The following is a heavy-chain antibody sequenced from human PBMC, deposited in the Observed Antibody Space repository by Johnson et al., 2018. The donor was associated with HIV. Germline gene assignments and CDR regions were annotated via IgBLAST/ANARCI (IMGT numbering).Heavy chain of an antibody. CDR3: AKDRYIKGASTGFDI. D-gene: IGHD1-26*01. CDR2: ISYDGSNK. J-gene: IGHJ3*02. V-gene: IGHV3-30-3*01. CDR1: GFTFSSYA. Sequence: QVQLVESGGGVVQPGRSLRLSCAASGFTFSSYAMHWVRQAPGKGLEWVAVISYDGSNKYYADSVKGRFTISRDNSKNTLFLQMNILRSEDTAVYYCAKDRYIKGASTGFDIWGQGTMVTVSS.